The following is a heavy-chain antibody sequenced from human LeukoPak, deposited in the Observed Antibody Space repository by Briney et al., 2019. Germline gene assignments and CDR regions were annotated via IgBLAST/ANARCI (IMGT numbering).Heavy chain of an antibody. CDR3: ARDGVIGFAFDT. J-gene: IGHJ3*02. CDR1: GFTFSSYG. CDR2: IWYDGSNK. Sequence: PGRSLRLSCAASGFTFSSYGMHWVRQAPGKGLEWVAVIWYDGSNKYYADSVKGRFTISRDNSKNTLYLQMNSLRAEDTAVYYCARDGVIGFAFDTWGQGTMVTVSS. D-gene: IGHD3-16*02. V-gene: IGHV3-33*01.